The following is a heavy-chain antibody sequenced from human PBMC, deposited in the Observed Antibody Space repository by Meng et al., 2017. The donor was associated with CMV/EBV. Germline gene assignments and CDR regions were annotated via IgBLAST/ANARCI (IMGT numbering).Heavy chain of an antibody. V-gene: IGHV1-69*04. J-gene: IGHJ6*02. Sequence: SAKVSCKASGGTVISYTISWVRQAPGQGLEWMGRIIPVVGIANYAQKFQGRVTITADKPRSTAYMELSSLRSDDTAVYYCARDRVYSSTWLGSPETDYFHNGLDVWGQGTAVTVSS. CDR1: GGTVISYT. D-gene: IGHD6-13*01. CDR2: IIPVVGIA. CDR3: ARDRVYSSTWLGSPETDYFHNGLDV.